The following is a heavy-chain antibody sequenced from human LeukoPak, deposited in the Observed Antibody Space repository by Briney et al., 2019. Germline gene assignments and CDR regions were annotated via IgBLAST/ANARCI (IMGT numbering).Heavy chain of an antibody. J-gene: IGHJ5*02. D-gene: IGHD4-17*01. CDR3: ARAHPSVTVTTFFVYSFAWAVNRFDP. CDR1: GYTFTGYY. V-gene: IGHV1-2*06. Sequence: ASVTVSCKASGYTFTGYYMHWVRQAPGQGLEWMGRINPNSGGTNYAQKFQGRVTMTTDTSTSTAYMELRSLRSDDTAVYYCARAHPSVTVTTFFVYSFAWAVNRFDPWGQGTLVTVSS. CDR2: INPNSGGT.